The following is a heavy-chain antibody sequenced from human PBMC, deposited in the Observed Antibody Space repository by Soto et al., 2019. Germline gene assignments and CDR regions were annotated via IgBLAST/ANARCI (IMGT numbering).Heavy chain of an antibody. Sequence: QVQLVQSGAVVKKPGASVKVSCEASGYNFIDYYIHWVRQAPGQGFEWMGRISPKSGGTNYAQKFEGRVTMTWDTSLNTAYMELSSLKSDDTAVYYCARPPGYISDWYYFDLWGQGTRVTVSS. J-gene: IGHJ4*02. CDR2: ISPKSGGT. V-gene: IGHV1-2*02. D-gene: IGHD3-9*01. CDR3: ARPPGYISDWYYFDL. CDR1: GYNFIDYY.